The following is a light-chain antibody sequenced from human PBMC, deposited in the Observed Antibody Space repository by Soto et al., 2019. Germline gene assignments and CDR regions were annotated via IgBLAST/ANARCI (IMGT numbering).Light chain of an antibody. Sequence: QPVLTQSPSASASLGASVKLTCTLSSGHSSYAIARHQQQPEKGPRYLMKLNSDGSHNKGDGIPDRFSGSSSGAERYLTISSLQSEDEADYYCQTWGTGIQVFGGGTKLTVL. V-gene: IGLV4-69*01. J-gene: IGLJ2*01. CDR1: SGHSSYA. CDR3: QTWGTGIQV. CDR2: LNSDGSH.